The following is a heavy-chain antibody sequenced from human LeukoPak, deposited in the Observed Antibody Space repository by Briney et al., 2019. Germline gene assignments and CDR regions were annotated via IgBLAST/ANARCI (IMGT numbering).Heavy chain of an antibody. CDR3: ARVNTLIRGIGWFDP. V-gene: IGHV4-39*07. J-gene: IGHJ5*02. CDR1: GGSISSSSYY. CDR2: IYYSGTT. D-gene: IGHD3-10*01. Sequence: SETLSLICNVSGGSISSSSYYWGWIRQPPGKGLELIGNIYYSGTTYYNPSLKSRVTISVDTSKNQFSLKLSSVTAADTAVYYCARVNTLIRGIGWFDPWGQGILVTVSS.